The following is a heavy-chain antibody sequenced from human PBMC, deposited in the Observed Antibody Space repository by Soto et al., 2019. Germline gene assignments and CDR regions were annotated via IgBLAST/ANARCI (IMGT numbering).Heavy chain of an antibody. D-gene: IGHD6-13*01. J-gene: IGHJ4*02. Sequence: PSETLSLTCTVSGGSISSYYWSWIRQPPGKGLEWIGYIYYSGSTNYNPSLKSRVTISVDTSKNQFSLKLSSVTAADTAVYYCARKGFIAAAGFDYWGQGTLVTVSS. CDR1: GGSISSYY. V-gene: IGHV4-59*08. CDR3: ARKGFIAAAGFDY. CDR2: IYYSGST.